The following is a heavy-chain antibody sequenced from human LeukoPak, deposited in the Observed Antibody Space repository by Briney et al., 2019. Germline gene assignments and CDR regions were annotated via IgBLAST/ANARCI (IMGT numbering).Heavy chain of an antibody. D-gene: IGHD6-13*01. Sequence: GGSLRLSCAASGFTFSSYAMSWVRRAPGKGLEWVSAISGSGGSTYYADSVKGRFTISRDNSKNTLYLQMNSLRAEDTAVYYCAKRRAEAGVIDYWGQGTLVTVSS. CDR2: ISGSGGST. CDR3: AKRRAEAGVIDY. V-gene: IGHV3-23*01. CDR1: GFTFSSYA. J-gene: IGHJ4*02.